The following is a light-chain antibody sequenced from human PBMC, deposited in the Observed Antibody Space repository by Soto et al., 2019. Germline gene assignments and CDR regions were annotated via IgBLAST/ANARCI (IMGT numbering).Light chain of an antibody. CDR1: QSVNSN. CDR3: QQYNKWPLT. CDR2: GAS. V-gene: IGKV3-15*01. J-gene: IGKJ4*01. Sequence: EIVMTQSPATLSVSPGERATLSCRASQSVNSNLAWYQQKPGPAPRLLIYGASTRATGIPARFSGSGSGTEFTLTISSLQSEDFAVYYCQQYNKWPLTFGGGTKVEIK.